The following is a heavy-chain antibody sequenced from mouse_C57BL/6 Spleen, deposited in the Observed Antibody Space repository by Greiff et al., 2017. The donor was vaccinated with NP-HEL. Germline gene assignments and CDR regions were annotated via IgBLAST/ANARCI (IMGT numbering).Heavy chain of an antibody. CDR1: GYTFTSYW. CDR3: ASGVTTVVATRYYFDY. J-gene: IGHJ2*01. D-gene: IGHD1-1*01. CDR2: IHPNSGST. V-gene: IGHV1-64*01. Sequence: VQLQQPGAELVKPGASVKLSCKASGYTFTSYWMHWVKQRPGQGLEWIGMIHPNSGSTNYNEKFKSKATLTVDKSSSTAYMQLSSLTSEDSAVYYCASGVTTVVATRYYFDYWGQGTTLTVSS.